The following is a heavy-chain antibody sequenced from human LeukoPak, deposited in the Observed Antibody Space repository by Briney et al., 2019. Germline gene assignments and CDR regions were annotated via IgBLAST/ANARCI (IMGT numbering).Heavy chain of an antibody. J-gene: IGHJ6*03. CDR3: ASGHCSSTSCYLYYYMDV. V-gene: IGHV1-18*01. D-gene: IGHD2-2*03. Sequence: ASVKVSCKASGYTYTSYGISWVRQAPGQGLEWMGWISAYNGNTNYAQKLQGRVTMTTDTSTSTAYMELRSLRSDDTAVYYCASGHCSSTSCYLYYYMDVWGKGTTVTVSS. CDR2: ISAYNGNT. CDR1: GYTYTSYG.